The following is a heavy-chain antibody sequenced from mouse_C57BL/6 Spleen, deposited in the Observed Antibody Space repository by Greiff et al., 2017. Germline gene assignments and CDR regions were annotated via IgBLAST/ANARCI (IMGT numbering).Heavy chain of an antibody. CDR3: ASGIYYDYYYAMDY. CDR2: IYPGDGDT. Sequence: VQLQQSGPELVKPGASVKISCKASGYAFSSSWMNWVKQRPGKGLEWIGRIYPGDGDTNYNGKFKGKATLTADKSSSTAYMQLSSLTSEDSAVYFCASGIYYDYYYAMDYWGQGTSVTFSS. J-gene: IGHJ4*01. D-gene: IGHD2-4*01. V-gene: IGHV1-82*01. CDR1: GYAFSSSW.